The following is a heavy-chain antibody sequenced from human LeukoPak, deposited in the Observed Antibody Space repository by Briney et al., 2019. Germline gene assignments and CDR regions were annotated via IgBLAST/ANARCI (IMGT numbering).Heavy chain of an antibody. Sequence: PGGSLRLSCGASGFTHYMSWVRQAPDRGLEWVSSIYSSGSTYYADSVRGRFTISRDKTKNTLFLLMNSLRVEDTALYYCARDLLEPEMAAWGLGTLVTVSS. D-gene: IGHD5-24*01. CDR1: GFTHY. V-gene: IGHV3-53*01. CDR2: IYSSGST. J-gene: IGHJ5*02. CDR3: ARDLLEPEMAA.